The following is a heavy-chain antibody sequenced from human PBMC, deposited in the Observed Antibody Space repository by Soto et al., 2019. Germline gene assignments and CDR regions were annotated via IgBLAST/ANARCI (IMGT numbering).Heavy chain of an antibody. CDR3: VHSLYDYVWGTNWFDP. D-gene: IGHD3-16*01. CDR2: IYWDDDK. V-gene: IGHV2-5*02. CDR1: GFSLSTSGVG. Sequence: QITLKESGPTLVKPTQTLTLTCTFSGFSLSTSGVGVGWIRKPPGKALEWLALIYWDDDKRYSPSLKSRLTITKDTSKNQVVLTMTNMDPVDTATYYCVHSLYDYVWGTNWFDPWGQGTLVTVSS. J-gene: IGHJ5*02.